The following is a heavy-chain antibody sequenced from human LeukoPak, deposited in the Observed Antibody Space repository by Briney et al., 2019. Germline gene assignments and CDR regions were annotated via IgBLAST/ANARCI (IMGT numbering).Heavy chain of an antibody. J-gene: IGHJ4*02. D-gene: IGHD3-22*01. Sequence: ASVKVSCKASGGTFSSYAISWVRQAPGQGLEWMGGIIPIFGTANYAQKFQGRVTITADESTSTAYMELSSLRSEDTAVYYCARGIEITMIVGDQGGFDHWGQGTLVIVSS. CDR3: ARGIEITMIVGDQGGFDH. CDR1: GGTFSSYA. V-gene: IGHV1-69*13. CDR2: IIPIFGTA.